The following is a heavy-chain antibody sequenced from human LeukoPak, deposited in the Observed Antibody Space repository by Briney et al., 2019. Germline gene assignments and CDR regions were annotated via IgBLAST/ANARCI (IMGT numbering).Heavy chain of an antibody. J-gene: IGHJ4*02. Sequence: GESLKIYCKGSGCSFTCYLIGLVRQMPGEGLEWMGVIYPGDSDTRYSPSFQGQVTISAGKTIPTAYLQWRILKASDTAMYYCARHGECSCGSCTMNFDSWGQGALVTVSS. CDR2: IYPGDSDT. V-gene: IGHV5-51*01. CDR3: ARHGECSCGSCTMNFDS. D-gene: IGHD2-15*01. CDR1: GCSFTCYL.